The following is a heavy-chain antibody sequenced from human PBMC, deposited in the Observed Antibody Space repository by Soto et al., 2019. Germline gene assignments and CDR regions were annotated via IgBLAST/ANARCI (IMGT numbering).Heavy chain of an antibody. D-gene: IGHD5-18*01. CDR3: AIVYRAGPGAFDI. V-gene: IGHV1-3*01. J-gene: IGHJ3*02. CDR1: GYTFTSYA. CDR2: INAGNGNT. Sequence: ASVKVSCKASGYTFTSYAMHWVRQAPGQRLEWMGWINAGNGNTKYSQKFQGRVTITRDTSASTAYMELSSLRSEDTAGNYCAIVYRAGPGAFDIWGQGTMVTVSS.